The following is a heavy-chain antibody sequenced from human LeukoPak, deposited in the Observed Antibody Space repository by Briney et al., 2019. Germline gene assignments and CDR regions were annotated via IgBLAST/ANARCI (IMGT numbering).Heavy chain of an antibody. CDR2: IYYSGST. CDR1: GGSISSSSYY. CDR3: ASYGGYCTNGVCFKYNWFDP. V-gene: IGHV4-39*01. Sequence: SETLSLTCTVSGGSISSSSYYWGWIREPPGKGLEWIGSIYYSGSTYYTPSLKSRVTISVDTSKNQFSLKLSSVTAADTAVYYCASYGGYCTNGVCFKYNWFDPWGQGTLVTVSS. J-gene: IGHJ5*02. D-gene: IGHD2-8*01.